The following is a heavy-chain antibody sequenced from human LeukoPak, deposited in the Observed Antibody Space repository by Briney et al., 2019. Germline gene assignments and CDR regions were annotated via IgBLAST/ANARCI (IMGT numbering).Heavy chain of an antibody. D-gene: IGHD4-17*01. CDR3: ARDPISAYGEVWYFDL. CDR2: ISSSSSYI. Sequence: GGSPRLSCAASGFTFSSYSMNWVRQAPGKGLEWVSSISSSSSYIYYADSVKGRFTISRDNAKNSLYLQMNSLRAEDTAVYYCARDPISAYGEVWYFDLWGRGTLVTVSS. V-gene: IGHV3-21*01. CDR1: GFTFSSYS. J-gene: IGHJ2*01.